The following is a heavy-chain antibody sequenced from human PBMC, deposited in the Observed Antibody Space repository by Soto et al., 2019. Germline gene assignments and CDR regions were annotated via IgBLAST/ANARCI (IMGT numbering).Heavy chain of an antibody. CDR3: ASGPYSGNYFPFDY. CDR2: ISGSGGST. V-gene: IGHV3-23*01. Sequence: GGSLRLSCAGPGFTFSTYAMSWVRQAPGKGLEWVSAISGSGGSTYYADSVKGRFTISRDNSKNTLYLQMNSLRAEDTAVYYCASGPYSGNYFPFDYWGQGTQVTVSS. J-gene: IGHJ4*02. D-gene: IGHD1-26*01. CDR1: GFTFSTYA.